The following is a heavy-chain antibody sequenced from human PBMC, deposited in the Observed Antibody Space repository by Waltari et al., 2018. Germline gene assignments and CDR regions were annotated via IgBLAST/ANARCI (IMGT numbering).Heavy chain of an antibody. CDR2: SNQSGNT. J-gene: IGHJ4*02. Sequence: EWIGESNQSGNTNYNPSLKRRVTISVDTSKNQLSLELSSVTDADTAVYYCARVGCVLRYFDWLARGVFDYWGQGTLVTVSS. CDR3: ARVGCVLRYFDWLARGVFDY. V-gene: IGHV4-34*01. D-gene: IGHD3-9*01.